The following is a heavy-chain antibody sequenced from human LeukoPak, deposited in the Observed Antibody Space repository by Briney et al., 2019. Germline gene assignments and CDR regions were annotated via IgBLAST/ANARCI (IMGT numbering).Heavy chain of an antibody. D-gene: IGHD4-11*01. CDR1: GGTFSSYA. Sequence: ASVKVSCKASGGTFSSYAIIWVRQAPGQGLEWMGRIIPILGIANYAQKFQGRVTITADKSTSTAYMELSSLRSEDTAVYYCARSNPLGYFDLWGRGTLVTVSS. V-gene: IGHV1-69*04. CDR2: IIPILGIA. J-gene: IGHJ2*01. CDR3: ARSNPLGYFDL.